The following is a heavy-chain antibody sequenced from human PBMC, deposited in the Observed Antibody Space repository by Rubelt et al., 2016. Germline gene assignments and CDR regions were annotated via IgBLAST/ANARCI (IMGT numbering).Heavy chain of an antibody. J-gene: IGHJ6*02. V-gene: IGHV4-61*01. CDR2: IYYSGST. Sequence: QVQLQESGPGLVKPSETLSLTCTVSGGSVSSGSYYWSWIRQPPGKGLEWIGYIYYSGSTNYNPSLKSRVTISVDTSKNQYSLKMSTVTAADTAVYYCARRDSSPYGMNVWGQETTINVSS. CDR1: GGSVSSGSYY. CDR3: ARRDSSPYGMNV. D-gene: IGHD6-19*01.